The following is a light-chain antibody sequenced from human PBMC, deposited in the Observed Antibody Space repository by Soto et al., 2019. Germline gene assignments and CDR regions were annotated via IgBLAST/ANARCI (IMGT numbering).Light chain of an antibody. CDR1: QSISSW. CDR2: DAA. CDR3: QHYNGYSQA. V-gene: IGKV1-5*01. J-gene: IGKJ1*01. Sequence: DIQMTQSPSTLSASVGDRVTITCRASQSISSWLAWYQQKPGKAPKLLISDAANLESGVPSRFSGSGSGTEFTLTISSLQPDDFATYYCQHYNGYSQAFGQGTTVEIK.